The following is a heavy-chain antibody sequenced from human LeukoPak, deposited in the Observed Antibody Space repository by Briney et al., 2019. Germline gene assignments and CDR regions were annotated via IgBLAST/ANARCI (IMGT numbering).Heavy chain of an antibody. D-gene: IGHD6-13*01. V-gene: IGHV3-13*01. CDR3: ARDGRSTWYEDS. Sequence: GGSLRLSCAASGFTFSSYDMHWVRQATGKGLEWVSAIGTAGDTYYPGSVKGRFTISRENAKNSLFLQMNNLRAEDAAVYFCARDGRSTWYEDSWGQGTLVTVSS. CDR1: GFTFSSYD. J-gene: IGHJ4*02. CDR2: IGTAGDT.